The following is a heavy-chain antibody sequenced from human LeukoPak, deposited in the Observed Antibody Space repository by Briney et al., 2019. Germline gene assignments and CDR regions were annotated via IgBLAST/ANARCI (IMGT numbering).Heavy chain of an antibody. V-gene: IGHV3-30-3*01. CDR1: GFTFSSYA. J-gene: IGHJ4*02. CDR3: ARGPAEALRLYDYTFDS. CDR2: ISYDGSNK. D-gene: IGHD3-9*01. Sequence: GGSLRLSYAASGFTFSSYAMHWVRQAPGKGLEWVAVISYDGSNKYYADSVKGRFTISRDNSKNTLYLQMNSLRAEDTAVYYCARGPAEALRLYDYTFDSWGQGILVTVSS.